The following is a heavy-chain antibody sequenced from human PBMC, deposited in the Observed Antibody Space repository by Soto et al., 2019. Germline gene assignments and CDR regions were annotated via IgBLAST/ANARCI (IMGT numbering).Heavy chain of an antibody. CDR3: ARDPWAAEY. CDR1: GFTVSTKY. Sequence: EVQLVESGGGLVQPGGSLRLSCAASGFTVSTKYMSWVRQAPGKGLEWVSVIYSGGSTFYADSVRGRFTISRDNSKNTVNLQMNSLRAEDTAVYYCARDPWAAEYWGQGTLVNVSS. J-gene: IGHJ4*02. D-gene: IGHD3-16*01. V-gene: IGHV3-66*01. CDR2: IYSGGST.